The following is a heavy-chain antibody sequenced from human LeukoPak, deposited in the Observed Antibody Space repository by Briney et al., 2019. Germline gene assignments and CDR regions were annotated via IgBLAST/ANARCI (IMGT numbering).Heavy chain of an antibody. J-gene: IGHJ4*02. V-gene: IGHV1-2*02. Sequence: ASVKVSCKTSGYTFNDYYLHWIRQAPGKGLEWMGWINSNSGGTSYAQKFQGRVTLTRDTPTRTAFMELNRLTSDDTAVYYCARTSIAARRADFDYWGQGTVVTVSS. CDR1: GYTFNDYY. CDR2: INSNSGGT. CDR3: ARTSIAARRADFDY. D-gene: IGHD6-6*01.